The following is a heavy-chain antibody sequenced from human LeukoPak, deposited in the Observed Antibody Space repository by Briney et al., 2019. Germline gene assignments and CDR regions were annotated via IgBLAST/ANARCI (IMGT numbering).Heavy chain of an antibody. Sequence: ASVKVSCKVSGYTLTELSMHWVRQAPGKGLEWMGGFDPEDGETIYAQKFQGRVTMTEDTSTDTAYMELSGLRSEDTAVYYCATWYSGSYYRDYWGQGTLVTVSS. CDR1: GYTLTELS. CDR3: ATWYSGSYYRDY. J-gene: IGHJ4*02. D-gene: IGHD1-26*01. V-gene: IGHV1-24*01. CDR2: FDPEDGET.